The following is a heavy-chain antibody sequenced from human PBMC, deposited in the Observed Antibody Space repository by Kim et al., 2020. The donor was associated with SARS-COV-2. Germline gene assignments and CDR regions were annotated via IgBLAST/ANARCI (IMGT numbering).Heavy chain of an antibody. CDR2: IKSKGDGGTT. J-gene: IGHJ4*02. Sequence: GGSLRLSCAASGFSFRNTWMNWVRQAPGKGLEWVGHIKSKGDGGTTDYAAPVKGRFTISRDDSKNMLYLQMNSLKTEDTAMYYCATGGNWGQGSLVTVSS. D-gene: IGHD3-16*01. V-gene: IGHV3-15*07. CDR3: ATGGN. CDR1: GFSFRNTW.